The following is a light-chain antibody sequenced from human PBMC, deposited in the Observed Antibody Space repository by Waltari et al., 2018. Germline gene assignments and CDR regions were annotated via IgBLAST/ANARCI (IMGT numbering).Light chain of an antibody. CDR2: EDT. Sequence: SYELTQTPSGSVSPGQKARITCSGHELSRKYAYWFQQKSGQAPRLVIYEDTKRPSGIPDRFSGSSSGTVATLTIAGAQVDAEADYYCYSSDSTGLRVFGGGTSVVVL. V-gene: IGLV3-10*01. J-gene: IGLJ1*01. CDR1: ELSRKY. CDR3: YSSDSTGLRV.